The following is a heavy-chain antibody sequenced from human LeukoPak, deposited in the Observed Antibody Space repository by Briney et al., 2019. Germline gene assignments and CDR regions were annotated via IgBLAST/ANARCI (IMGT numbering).Heavy chain of an antibody. CDR3: ARHVWLQPFDY. Sequence: SETLPLTCSVSGGSMNSYYWSWIRQSPGKGPEWIGYIYYSGSTNYNPSLKSRVTISVDTSKNQFSLKLSSVTAADTAVYYCARHVWLQPFDYWGQGTLVTVSS. CDR2: IYYSGST. V-gene: IGHV4-59*08. J-gene: IGHJ4*02. D-gene: IGHD3-9*01. CDR1: GGSMNSYY.